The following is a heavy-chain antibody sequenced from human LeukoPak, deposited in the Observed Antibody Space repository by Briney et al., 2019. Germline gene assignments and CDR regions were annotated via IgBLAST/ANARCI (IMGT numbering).Heavy chain of an antibody. V-gene: IGHV1-18*01. CDR1: GYTFTNYG. J-gene: IGHJ4*02. CDR2: ISAYNGNT. D-gene: IGHD3-16*01. Sequence: ASVKVSCKASGYTFTNYGISWVRQAPGQGLEWMGWISAYNGNTDYAQNLQGRVTLTTDTSTSTAYMELRSLRSDDTAVYYCARGLGDYDPQYYFDYWGQGTLVTVSS. CDR3: ARGLGDYDPQYYFDY.